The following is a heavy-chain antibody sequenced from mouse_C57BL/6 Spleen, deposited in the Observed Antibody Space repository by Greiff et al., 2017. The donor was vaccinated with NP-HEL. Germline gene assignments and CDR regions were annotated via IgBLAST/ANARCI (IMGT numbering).Heavy chain of an antibody. CDR3: AYYDYDGVYYFDY. D-gene: IGHD2-4*01. V-gene: IGHV1-39*01. J-gene: IGHJ2*01. CDR2: INPNYGTT. CDR1: DYN. Sequence: DYNMNWVKQSNGKSLEWIGVINPNYGTTSYNQKFKGKATLTVDQSSSTAYMQLNSLTSEDSAVYYCAYYDYDGVYYFDYWGQGTTLTVSS.